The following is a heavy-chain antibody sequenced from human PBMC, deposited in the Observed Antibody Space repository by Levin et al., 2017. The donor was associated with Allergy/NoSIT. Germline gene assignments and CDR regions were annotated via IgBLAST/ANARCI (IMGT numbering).Heavy chain of an antibody. D-gene: IGHD6-19*01. J-gene: IGHJ4*02. Sequence: GESLKISCAASGFYFSSYGMHWVRQAPGKGLEWVAVIWYDGSRKYYADSVKGRFTISRDDSKNTLYLEMNSLRVEDTAVYNCARLGSDWTFDYWGQGALVTVSS. CDR1: GFYFSSYG. CDR3: ARLGSDWTFDY. V-gene: IGHV3-33*01. CDR2: IWYDGSRK.